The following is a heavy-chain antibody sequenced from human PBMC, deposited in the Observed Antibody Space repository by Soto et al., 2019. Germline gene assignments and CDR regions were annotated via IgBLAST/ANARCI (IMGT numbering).Heavy chain of an antibody. Sequence: SETLSLTCTVSGGSISSYYWSWIRQPPGKGLEWIGYIYYSGSTNYNPSLKSRVTISVDTSKNQFSLKLSSVTAADTAVYYCARGYGDYHYYYYYMDVWGKGTTVTVSS. CDR1: GGSISSYY. CDR3: ARGYGDYHYYYYYMDV. J-gene: IGHJ6*03. D-gene: IGHD4-17*01. CDR2: IYYSGST. V-gene: IGHV4-59*01.